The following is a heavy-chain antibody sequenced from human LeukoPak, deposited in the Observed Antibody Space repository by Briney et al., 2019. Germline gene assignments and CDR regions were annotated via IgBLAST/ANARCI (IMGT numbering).Heavy chain of an antibody. CDR2: ISAYNGNT. CDR1: GYTFTSYG. V-gene: IGHV1-18*01. Sequence: GASVKVSCKASGYTFTSYGISWVRQAPGQGLEWMGWISAYNGNTNYAQKLQGRVTMTTDTSTSTAYMELRSLRSDDTAVYYCARDGGYRVLWFGESDYYYYMDVWGKGTTVTVSS. CDR3: ARDGGYRVLWFGESDYYYYMDV. J-gene: IGHJ6*03. D-gene: IGHD3-10*01.